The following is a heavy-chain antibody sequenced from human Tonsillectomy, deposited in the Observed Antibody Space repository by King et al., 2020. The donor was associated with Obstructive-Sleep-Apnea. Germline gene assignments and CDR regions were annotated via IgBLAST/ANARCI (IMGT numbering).Heavy chain of an antibody. V-gene: IGHV4-31*03. J-gene: IGHJ6*02. Sequence: QLQESGPGLVKPSETLALTCTVSGGSISSGGYYWSWIRQHPGKGLEWIGYIYYSGSTYYNPSLKSRVSISVDTSQNQFSLKLSSVTAADTAVYYCARCQGSDHYYGMDVWGQGTTVTVSS. CDR3: ARCQGSDHYYGMDV. CDR2: IYYSGST. D-gene: IGHD6-6*01. CDR1: GGSISSGGYY.